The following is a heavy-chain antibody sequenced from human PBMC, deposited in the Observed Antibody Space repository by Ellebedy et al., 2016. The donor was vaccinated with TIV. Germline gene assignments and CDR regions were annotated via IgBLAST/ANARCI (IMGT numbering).Heavy chain of an antibody. CDR1: GGSISSSSHY. V-gene: IGHV4-39*01. D-gene: IGHD6-19*01. Sequence: MPSETLSLTCTVSGGSISSSSHYWGWIRQPPGKGLEWIGNFYYGGSTYYNPSLKSRVTISVDTSKKQFSLNLSSVTAADMAVYYCARHIEVAGRVDYWGQGTLVTVSS. J-gene: IGHJ4*02. CDR2: FYYGGST. CDR3: ARHIEVAGRVDY.